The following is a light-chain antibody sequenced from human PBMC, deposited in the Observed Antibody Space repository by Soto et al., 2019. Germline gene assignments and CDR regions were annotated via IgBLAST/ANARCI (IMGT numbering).Light chain of an antibody. Sequence: EIVMTQSPATLSVSPGESVTLSCRASLTMNNNIAWYQHKPGQAPRLLIFGASSRATGVPGRFSGSGFGTEFTLSISSLQSEDFAVYYCQQYKERPPWTFGQGTTVDMK. CDR1: LTMNNN. CDR3: QQYKERPPWT. V-gene: IGKV3-15*01. CDR2: GAS. J-gene: IGKJ1*01.